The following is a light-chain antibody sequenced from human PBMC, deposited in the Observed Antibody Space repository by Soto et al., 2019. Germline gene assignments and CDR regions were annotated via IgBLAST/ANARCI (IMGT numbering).Light chain of an antibody. Sequence: SGSQSVSSSYIAWYQQRPGQTPSLLGYGASTRATGIPDRFSGSGSGTHFTLPLCRLEPGAFVVYYWEPFAGTRFTFGQGTRLEIK. J-gene: IGKJ5*01. CDR2: GAS. CDR1: QSVSSSY. CDR3: EPFAGTRFT. V-gene: IGKV3-20*01.